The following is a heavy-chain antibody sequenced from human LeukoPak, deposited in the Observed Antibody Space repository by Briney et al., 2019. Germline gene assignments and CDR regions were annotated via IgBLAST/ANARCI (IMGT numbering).Heavy chain of an antibody. CDR2: ISHSGST. Sequence: KTSETLSLTCAVSGGSISSGGYSWSWIRQPPGKGLEWIGYISHSGSTYYNPSVKSRVTISVDRSKNQFSLKVNSVTAADTAVYYCASSYDKGWFDPWGQGTLVTVSS. D-gene: IGHD3-22*01. J-gene: IGHJ5*02. CDR3: ASSYDKGWFDP. V-gene: IGHV4-30-2*01. CDR1: GGSISSGGYS.